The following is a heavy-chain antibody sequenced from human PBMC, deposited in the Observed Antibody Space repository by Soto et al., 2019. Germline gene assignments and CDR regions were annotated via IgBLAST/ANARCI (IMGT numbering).Heavy chain of an antibody. CDR1: GGSISSSSYY. V-gene: IGHV4-39*01. CDR2: IYYSGST. Sequence: QLQLQESGPGLVKPSETLSLTCTVSGGSISSSSYYWGWIRQPPGKGLEWIGSIYYSGSTYYNPSLKSRVTISVDTSKTQFSLKLSSVTAADTAVYYCARQGVVVAATYHRAFQHWGQGTLVTVSS. J-gene: IGHJ1*01. CDR3: ARQGVVVAATYHRAFQH. D-gene: IGHD2-15*01.